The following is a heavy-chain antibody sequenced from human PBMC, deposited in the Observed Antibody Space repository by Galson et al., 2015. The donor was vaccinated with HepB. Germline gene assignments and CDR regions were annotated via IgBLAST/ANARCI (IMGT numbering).Heavy chain of an antibody. Sequence: SVKVSCKASGYTFTSYYMHWVRQAPGQGLEWMGIINPSGGSTSYAQKFQGRVTMTRDTSTSTVYMELSSLRSEDTAVYYCARRIAVAGRPHQYFDYWGQGTLVTVSS. CDR3: ARRIAVAGRPHQYFDY. CDR2: INPSGGST. CDR1: GYTFTSYY. V-gene: IGHV1-46*03. D-gene: IGHD6-19*01. J-gene: IGHJ4*02.